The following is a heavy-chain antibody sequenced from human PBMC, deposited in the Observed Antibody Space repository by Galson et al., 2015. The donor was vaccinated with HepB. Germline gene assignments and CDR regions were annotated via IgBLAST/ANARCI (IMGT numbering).Heavy chain of an antibody. CDR3: SRDKERVATIGIFDS. J-gene: IGHJ4*02. D-gene: IGHD5-12*01. CDR2: IRSKAFGGAT. Sequence: SLRLSCAASGFTFADHTLTWFRQAPGKGLEWVGFIRSKAFGGATEYAASLRGRFIISRDDSKSIAYLQMNSLKTEDTAVYFCSRDKERVATIGIFDSWGQGTLVTVSS. CDR1: GFTFADHT. V-gene: IGHV3-49*03.